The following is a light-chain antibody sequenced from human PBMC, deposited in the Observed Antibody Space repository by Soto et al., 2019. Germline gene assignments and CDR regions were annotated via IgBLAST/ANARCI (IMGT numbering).Light chain of an antibody. CDR2: EVT. V-gene: IGLV2-14*01. Sequence: QSALTQPASVSGSPGQSITISCTGTSSDVGGYNYVSWHQQHPGKAPKLMIYEVTNRPSGVSNRFSGSKSDNTASLTISGLQAEDEADYFCSSDTSSTTLVFGTGTKVTVL. CDR1: SSDVGGYNY. CDR3: SSDTSSTTLV. J-gene: IGLJ1*01.